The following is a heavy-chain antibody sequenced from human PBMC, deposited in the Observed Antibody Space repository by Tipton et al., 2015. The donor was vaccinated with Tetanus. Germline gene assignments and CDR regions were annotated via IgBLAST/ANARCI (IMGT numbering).Heavy chain of an antibody. Sequence: TLSLTCSVSGSSISSSYWSWVRQTPDKRLEWIGYITYSARTKYNPSLRSRVTLSLEASKNEFSLRLSSMTAADTAVYHCARVKVSVYGPQVDYSLDSWGQGTLVTVSS. CDR3: ARVKVSVYGPQVDYSLDS. CDR1: GSSISSSY. D-gene: IGHD2/OR15-2a*01. CDR2: ITYSART. V-gene: IGHV4-59*01. J-gene: IGHJ4*02.